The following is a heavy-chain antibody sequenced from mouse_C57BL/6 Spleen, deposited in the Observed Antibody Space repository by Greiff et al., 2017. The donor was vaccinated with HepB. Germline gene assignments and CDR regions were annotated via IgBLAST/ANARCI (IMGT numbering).Heavy chain of an antibody. CDR2: IYPGNSDT. Sequence: VQLQQSGTVLARPGASVKMSCKTSGYTFTSYWMHWVNQRPGQGLEWIGAIYPGNSDTSYNQKFKGKAKLTAVTSASTAYMELSSLTNEDSAVYYCTRSEYDYDDGYYFDYWGQGTTLTVSS. J-gene: IGHJ2*01. V-gene: IGHV1-5*01. CDR3: TRSEYDYDDGYYFDY. CDR1: GYTFTSYW. D-gene: IGHD2-4*01.